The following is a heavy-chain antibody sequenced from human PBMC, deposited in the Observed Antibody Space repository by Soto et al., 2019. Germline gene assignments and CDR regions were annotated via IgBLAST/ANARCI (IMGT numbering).Heavy chain of an antibody. CDR2: IYYSGST. CDR1: GGSISSSSYY. CDR3: ARRGPYSSGWYVIDY. J-gene: IGHJ4*02. D-gene: IGHD6-19*01. V-gene: IGHV4-39*01. Sequence: PSETLSLTCTVSGGSISSSSYYWGWIRQPPGKGLEWIGSIYYSGSTYYNPSLKSRVTISVDTSKNQFSLKLSSVTAADTAVYYCARRGPYSSGWYVIDYWGQGTLVTVSS.